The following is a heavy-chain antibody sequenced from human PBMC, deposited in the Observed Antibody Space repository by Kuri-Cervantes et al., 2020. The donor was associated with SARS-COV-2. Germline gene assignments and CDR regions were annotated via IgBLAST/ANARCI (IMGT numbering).Heavy chain of an antibody. CDR3: ASVGALRPYDAFDI. Sequence: LSLTCAASGFTFSSYAMHWVRQAPGKGLEWVAVISYDGSNKYYADSVKGRFSISRDNSKNTVYLQMNSLRAEDTAVYYCASVGALRPYDAFDIWGQGTMVTVSS. CDR2: ISYDGSNK. V-gene: IGHV3-30*04. J-gene: IGHJ3*02. CDR1: GFTFSSYA. D-gene: IGHD5-12*01.